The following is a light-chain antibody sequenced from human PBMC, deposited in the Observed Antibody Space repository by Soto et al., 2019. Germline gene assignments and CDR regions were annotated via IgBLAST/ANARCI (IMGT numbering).Light chain of an antibody. CDR2: GAS. Sequence: EIVLTQSPGTLSLSPGERATLSCRASQSVSSSYLACYQQKPGQAPRVLIYGASSRATGIPDRFSGSGSGTVFPLTISRLEPEDFAVYYCQQYGSYFPFGQGTRLEIK. CDR3: QQYGSYFP. V-gene: IGKV3-20*01. J-gene: IGKJ5*01. CDR1: QSVSSSY.